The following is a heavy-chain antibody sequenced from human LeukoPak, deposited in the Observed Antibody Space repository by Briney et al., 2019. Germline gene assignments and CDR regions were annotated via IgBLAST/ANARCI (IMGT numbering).Heavy chain of an antibody. V-gene: IGHV1-69*13. J-gene: IGHJ3*02. CDR1: GGTFRSYT. D-gene: IGHD7-27*01. CDR2: IIVIFGTA. Sequence: SVKVSCKASGGTFRSYTISWVRQAPGQGLEWMGGIIVIFGTANYAQKFQGRVTITADESTGTAYMELSSLRSEDTAVYYCARGPGRGFDIWGQGTMVTVSS. CDR3: ARGPGRGFDI.